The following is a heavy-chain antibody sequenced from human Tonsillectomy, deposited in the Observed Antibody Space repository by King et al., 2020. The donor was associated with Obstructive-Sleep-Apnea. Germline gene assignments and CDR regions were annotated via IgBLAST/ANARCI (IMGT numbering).Heavy chain of an antibody. CDR1: GGSISTYY. Sequence: VQLQESGPGLVKPSETLSLTCTVSGGSISTYYWSWIRQPPGKGLEYIGHISYSGSTNSNPSLKSRVTISVDTSKNQFSLKRSSVTAADTAVYYCARHDYSSGYFGVFDYWGQGTLVTVSS. J-gene: IGHJ4*02. D-gene: IGHD3-22*01. CDR2: ISYSGST. CDR3: ARHDYSSGYFGVFDY. V-gene: IGHV4-59*08.